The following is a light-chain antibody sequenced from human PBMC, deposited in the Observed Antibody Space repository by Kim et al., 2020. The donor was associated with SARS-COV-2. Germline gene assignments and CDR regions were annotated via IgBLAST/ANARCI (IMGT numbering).Light chain of an antibody. CDR2: AAS. CDR1: QSIGTY. Sequence: DIQMTQSPSSLAASVGDRVTISCRASQSIGTYLNWYQQKPGKPPKLLIYAASTLQSGIPSRFSGSGSGTDFTLTISSLQPEDFATYYCQQSHTTPLLTFGGGTKVDI. J-gene: IGKJ4*01. CDR3: QQSHTTPLLT. V-gene: IGKV1-39*01.